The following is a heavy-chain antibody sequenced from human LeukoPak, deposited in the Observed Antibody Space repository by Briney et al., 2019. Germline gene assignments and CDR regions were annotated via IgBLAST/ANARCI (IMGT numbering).Heavy chain of an antibody. J-gene: IGHJ4*02. V-gene: IGHV3-9*01. CDR3: ARTAGYSSGWYVY. CDR1: GFTFDDYA. Sequence: GGSLRLSCAASGFTFDDYAMHWVRQVPGKGLEWVSGISWNSGSIGYADSVKGRFTISRDNAKNSLYLQMNSLRAEDTALYYCARTAGYSSGWYVYWGQGTLVTVSS. D-gene: IGHD6-19*01. CDR2: ISWNSGSI.